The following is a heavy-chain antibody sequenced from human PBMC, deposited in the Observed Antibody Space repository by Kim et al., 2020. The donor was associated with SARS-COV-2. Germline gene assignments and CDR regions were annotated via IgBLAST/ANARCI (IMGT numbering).Heavy chain of an antibody. J-gene: IGHJ6*02. CDR3: ARGVVAAEYYSVGYYGMDV. Sequence: SETLSLTCAVSGGSISSSNWWSWVRQPPGKGLEWIGEIYHSGSTNYNPSLKSRVTISADKSKNQFSLKLSSVTAADTAVYYCARGVVAAEYYSVGYYGMDVWGQGTTVTVSS. CDR2: IYHSGST. V-gene: IGHV4-4*02. D-gene: IGHD2-15*01. CDR1: GGSISSSNW.